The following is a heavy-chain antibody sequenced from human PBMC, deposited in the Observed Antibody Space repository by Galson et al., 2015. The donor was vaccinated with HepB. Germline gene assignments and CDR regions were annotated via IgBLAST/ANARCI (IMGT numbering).Heavy chain of an antibody. V-gene: IGHV3-13*01. CDR2: IGTACNT. CDR3: ARGPAHGHYTLTNIDY. D-gene: IGHD4-17*01. J-gene: IGHJ4*02. CDR1: GLTSSRYD. Sequence: FLRLSCATPGLTSSRYDVHYVRQATGKGLEWVSAIGTACNTYYPCSVMGRFTITRENAKNSLYLQMTSPRAGYKAVYYCARGPAHGHYTLTNIDYWGQGTLVTVSS.